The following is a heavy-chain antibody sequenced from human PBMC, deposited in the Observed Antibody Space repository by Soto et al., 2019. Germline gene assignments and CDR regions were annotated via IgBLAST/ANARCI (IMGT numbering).Heavy chain of an antibody. J-gene: IGHJ4*02. V-gene: IGHV1-69*13. CDR1: GGTFSSYA. D-gene: IGHD3-10*01. Sequence: RASVKVSCKASGGTFSSYAISWVRQAPGQGLEWMGGIIPIFGTANYAQKFQGRVTITADESTSTAYMELSSLRSEDTAVYYCARHLGFYGSGSDFDYWGQGTLVTVSS. CDR2: IIPIFGTA. CDR3: ARHLGFYGSGSDFDY.